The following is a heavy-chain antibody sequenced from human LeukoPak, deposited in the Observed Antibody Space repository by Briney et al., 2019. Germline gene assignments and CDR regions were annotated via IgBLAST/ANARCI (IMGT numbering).Heavy chain of an antibody. V-gene: IGHV3-23*01. J-gene: IGHJ4*02. CDR3: AKDRWELLARYFDY. D-gene: IGHD1-26*01. CDR1: GFTFSSYA. CDR2: ISGSGGST. Sequence: GGSLRLSCAAFGFTFSSYAMSWVRQAPGKGLEWVSAISGSGGSTYYADSVKGRFTISRDNSKNTLYLQMNSLRAEDTAVYYCAKDRWELLARYFDYWGQGTLVTVSS.